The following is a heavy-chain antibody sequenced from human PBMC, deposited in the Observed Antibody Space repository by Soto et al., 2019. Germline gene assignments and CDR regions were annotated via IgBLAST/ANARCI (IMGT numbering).Heavy chain of an antibody. CDR2: INHSGST. V-gene: IGHV4-34*01. Sequence: SETLSLTCAVYGGSFSGYYWSWIRQPPGKGLEWIGEINHSGSTNYNPSLKSRVTISVDTSKNQFSLKLSSVTAADTAVYYCARGGEDTDDAFDIWGQGTMVTVSS. CDR1: GGSFSGYY. CDR3: ARGGEDTDDAFDI. J-gene: IGHJ3*02.